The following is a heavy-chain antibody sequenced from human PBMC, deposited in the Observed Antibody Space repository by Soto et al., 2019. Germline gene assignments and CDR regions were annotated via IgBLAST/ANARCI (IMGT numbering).Heavy chain of an antibody. V-gene: IGHV1-8*01. J-gene: IGHJ4*02. CDR3: YSSGWTSETDY. CDR2: MNPNSGNT. D-gene: IGHD6-19*01. CDR1: GYTFTGYE. Sequence: AAVKVCCKASGYTFTGYEINWVRQATGQGLEWMGWMNPNSGNTGYAQKFQGRVTMTRNTSISTAYMELSSLRSEDTAVYYCYSSGWTSETDYWGQGPLVTVSS.